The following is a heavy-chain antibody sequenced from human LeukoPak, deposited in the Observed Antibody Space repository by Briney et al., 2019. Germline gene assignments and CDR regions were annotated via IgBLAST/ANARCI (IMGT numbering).Heavy chain of an antibody. J-gene: IGHJ3*02. D-gene: IGHD3-22*01. V-gene: IGHV3-73*01. Sequence: GGSLRLSCAASGFTVSNNYMRWVRQASGKGLEWVGRIRSKAHSYATAYAASVKGRFTISRDDSKNTAYLQMNSLKTEDTAVYYCTRHGGRDYYDSSEDAFDIWGQGTMVIVSS. CDR3: TRHGGRDYYDSSEDAFDI. CDR1: GFTVSNNY. CDR2: IRSKAHSYAT.